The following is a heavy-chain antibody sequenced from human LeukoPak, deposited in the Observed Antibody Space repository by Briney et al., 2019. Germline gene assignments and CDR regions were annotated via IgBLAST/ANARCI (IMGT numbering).Heavy chain of an antibody. CDR2: IYYSGST. Sequence: PSQTLSLTCTVSGGSISSGGSYWSWIRQHPGKGLEWIGYIYYSGSTYYNPSLKSRVTISVDTSKNQFSRKLSSVTAADTAVYYCARTYTIFGVVTPSYGMDVWGQGTTVTVSS. CDR3: ARTYTIFGVVTPSYGMDV. J-gene: IGHJ6*02. V-gene: IGHV4-31*03. CDR1: GGSISSGGSY. D-gene: IGHD3-3*01.